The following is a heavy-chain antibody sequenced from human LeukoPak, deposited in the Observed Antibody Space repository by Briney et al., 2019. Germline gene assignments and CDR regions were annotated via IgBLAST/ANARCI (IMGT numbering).Heavy chain of an antibody. J-gene: IGHJ4*02. CDR1: GGSISSSSYY. V-gene: IGHV4-39*07. CDR2: IYYSGST. D-gene: IGHD6-13*01. CDR3: AREGIAAGKNDY. Sequence: PSETLSLTCIVSGGSISSSSYYWGWIRQPPGKGLEWIGSIYYSGSTYYNPSLKSRVTISVDTSKNQFSLKLSSVTAADTAVYYCAREGIAAGKNDYWGQGTLVTVSS.